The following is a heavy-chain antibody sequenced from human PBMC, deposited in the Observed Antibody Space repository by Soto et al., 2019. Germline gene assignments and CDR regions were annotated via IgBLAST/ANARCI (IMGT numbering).Heavy chain of an antibody. CDR3: ARDGSYGDPAWYFDL. Sequence: SVKVSCKASGGTFSSYAISWVRQAPGQGLEWMGGIIPIFGTANYAQKFQGRVTITADESTSTAYMELSSLRSEDTAVYYCARDGSYGDPAWYFDLWGRGTLVTVSS. CDR2: IIPIFGTA. V-gene: IGHV1-69*13. J-gene: IGHJ2*01. CDR1: GGTFSSYA. D-gene: IGHD1-26*01.